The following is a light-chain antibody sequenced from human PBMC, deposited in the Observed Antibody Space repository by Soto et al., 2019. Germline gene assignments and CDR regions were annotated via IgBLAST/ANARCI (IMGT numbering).Light chain of an antibody. CDR1: SSDVGGYNY. CDR2: EVS. Sequence: QSALTQPASVSGSPGQSITISCTGTSSDVGGYNYVSWYQQHPGKAPKLMIYEVSNRPSGASNRFSGSKSGNTASLSISGLQAEDEADYYCSSYTSSSTDDVFGTGTKGTVL. CDR3: SSYTSSSTDDV. V-gene: IGLV2-14*01. J-gene: IGLJ1*01.